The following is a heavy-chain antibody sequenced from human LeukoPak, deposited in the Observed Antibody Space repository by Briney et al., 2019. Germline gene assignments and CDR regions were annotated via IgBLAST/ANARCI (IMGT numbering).Heavy chain of an antibody. CDR2: IYWNGWRK. CDR3: ARDGGVFALTFDY. CDR1: GFTFSSYG. J-gene: IGHJ4*02. Sequence: GGSLRLSCAASGFTFSSYGMRWVRQAPGKGLEGVAGIYWNGWRKEYADTVKGRFTIPIDNAKNSLYLQMNSLRAEDTAVYYGARDGGVFALTFDYWGQGTLVTVSS. D-gene: IGHD3-16*02. V-gene: IGHV3-20*04.